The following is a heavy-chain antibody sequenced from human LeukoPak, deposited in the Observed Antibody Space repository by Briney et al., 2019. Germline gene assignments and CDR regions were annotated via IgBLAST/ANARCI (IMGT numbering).Heavy chain of an antibody. V-gene: IGHV4-4*07. CDR1: GGSISSYY. CDR2: IYTSGST. D-gene: IGHD3-22*01. Sequence: PSETLSLTCTVSGGSISSYYWSWIRQPAGKGLEWIGRIYTSGSTNYNPSLKSRVTMSVDTSKNQFSLKLSSVTAADTAVYYCARDTYYYDSRDWFDPWGQGTLATVSS. CDR3: ARDTYYYDSRDWFDP. J-gene: IGHJ5*02.